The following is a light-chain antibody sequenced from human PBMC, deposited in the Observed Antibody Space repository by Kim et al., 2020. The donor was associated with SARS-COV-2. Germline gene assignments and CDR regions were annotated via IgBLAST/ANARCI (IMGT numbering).Light chain of an antibody. Sequence: SVSPGERATLSCRASQSVSSYLAWYQQKPGQAPRLLIYDASNRATGIPARFSGSGSGTDFTLTISSLEPEDFAVYYCQQRSNPITFGQGTRLEIK. CDR3: QQRSNPIT. CDR1: QSVSSY. J-gene: IGKJ5*01. V-gene: IGKV3-11*01. CDR2: DAS.